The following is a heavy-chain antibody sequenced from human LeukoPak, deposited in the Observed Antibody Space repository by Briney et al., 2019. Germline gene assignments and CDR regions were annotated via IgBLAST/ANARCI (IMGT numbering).Heavy chain of an antibody. D-gene: IGHD6-19*01. CDR1: GFTFSDYA. V-gene: IGHV3-21*04. J-gene: IGHJ4*02. CDR3: ARGPRSSGWYWNY. Sequence: PGGSLRLSCAASGFTFSDYAMNWVRQAPGKGLEWVSSISSGGSYISYADSVKGRFTVSRDNSENTLYLQMNSLRAEDSALYYCARGPRSSGWYWNYWGQGTLVTVSS. CDR2: ISSGGSYI.